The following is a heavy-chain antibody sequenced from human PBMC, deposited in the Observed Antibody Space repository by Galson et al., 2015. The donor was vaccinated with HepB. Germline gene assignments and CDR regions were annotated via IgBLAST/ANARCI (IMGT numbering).Heavy chain of an antibody. CDR3: AKDPRGGAHNYYYYYYYMDV. CDR1: GFTFSSYG. V-gene: IGHV3-30*18. CDR2: ISYDGSNK. Sequence: SLRLSCAASGFTFSSYGMHWVRQAPGKGLEWVAVISYDGSNKYYADSVKGRFTISRDNSKNTLYLQMNSLRAEDTAVYYCAKDPRGGAHNYYYYYYYMDVWGKGTTVTVSS. J-gene: IGHJ6*03. D-gene: IGHD1-26*01.